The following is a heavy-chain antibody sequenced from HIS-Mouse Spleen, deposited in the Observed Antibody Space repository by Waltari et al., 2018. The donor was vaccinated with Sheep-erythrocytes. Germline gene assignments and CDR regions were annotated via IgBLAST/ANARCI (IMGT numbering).Heavy chain of an antibody. V-gene: IGHV4-39*07. J-gene: IGHJ4*02. CDR1: GGSISSSSYY. CDR2: FYYSGRT. Sequence: QLQLQESGPGLVKPPETLSPTCTVSGGSISSSSYYWGWIRQPPGKGVEGIGSFYYSGRTIYNPALKRGGTIAVDTSKNQFSRKLSCVTAADTAGYYCARDEGTYYDFWSGYPPSYYFDYWGQGTLVTVSS. D-gene: IGHD3-3*01. CDR3: ARDEGTYYDFWSGYPPSYYFDY.